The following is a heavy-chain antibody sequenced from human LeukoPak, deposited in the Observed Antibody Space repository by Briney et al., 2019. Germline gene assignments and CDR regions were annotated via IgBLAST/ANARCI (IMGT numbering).Heavy chain of an antibody. D-gene: IGHD3-10*01. Sequence: SQTLSLTCTVSGGSISSGDYYWSWIRQPPGKGLEWIGYIYYSGSTYYNPSLKSRVTISVDTSENQFSLKLSSVTAADTAVYYCARGPQASRYYGSGIETLLDYWGQGTLVTVSS. V-gene: IGHV4-30-4*01. CDR2: IYYSGST. CDR3: ARGPQASRYYGSGIETLLDY. CDR1: GGSISSGDYY. J-gene: IGHJ4*02.